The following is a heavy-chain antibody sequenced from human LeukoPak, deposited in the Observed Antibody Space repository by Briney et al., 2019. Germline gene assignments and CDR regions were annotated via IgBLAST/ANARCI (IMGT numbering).Heavy chain of an antibody. CDR1: GFTFSSYS. D-gene: IGHD6-6*01. CDR2: ISSSSSYI. V-gene: IGHV3-21*01. Sequence: GGSLRLSCTASGFTFSSYSMTWVRQAPGKGLEWVSSISSSSSYIYYADSVKGRFTISRDNAKNSLYLQMNSLRAEDTAVYYCAKERYSSSSPNFDYWGQGTLVTVSS. J-gene: IGHJ4*02. CDR3: AKERYSSSSPNFDY.